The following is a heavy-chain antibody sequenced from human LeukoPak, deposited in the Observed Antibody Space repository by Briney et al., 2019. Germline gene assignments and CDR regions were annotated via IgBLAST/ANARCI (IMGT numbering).Heavy chain of an antibody. Sequence: GGALQISFQGSGYSFTNYWIAWVRPMPGKGLEWMGIIYPGDSDTRYSPSFQGQVTISADKSISTAYLQWSSLKASDTAMYYCARHNTLQLSSPMDVWGQGTTVTVSS. D-gene: IGHD1-1*01. CDR3: ARHNTLQLSSPMDV. CDR1: GYSFTNYW. V-gene: IGHV5-51*01. J-gene: IGHJ6*02. CDR2: IYPGDSDT.